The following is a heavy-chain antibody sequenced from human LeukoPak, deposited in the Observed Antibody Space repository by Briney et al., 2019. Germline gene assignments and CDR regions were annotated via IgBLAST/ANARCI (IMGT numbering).Heavy chain of an antibody. Sequence: GRCLRLSSAASGFSFSKYWMRWVPQTPGEGLVWVSRIKEDGTYTSYADSVKGRFTISRDNARNTVFLQMNSLRAEDTAVYYCARDFDMGITPGDDFDFWGRGTLVTVSS. J-gene: IGHJ4*02. D-gene: IGHD3-9*01. CDR3: ARDFDMGITPGDDFDF. V-gene: IGHV3-74*01. CDR1: GFSFSKYW. CDR2: IKEDGTYT.